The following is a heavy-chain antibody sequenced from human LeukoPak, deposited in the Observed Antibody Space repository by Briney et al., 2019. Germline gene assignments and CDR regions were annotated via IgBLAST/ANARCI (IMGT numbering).Heavy chain of an antibody. CDR1: GGSISSYY. J-gene: IGHJ5*02. V-gene: IGHV4-59*01. CDR3: AREAAAAGHNWFDP. Sequence: SETLSLTCTVSGGSISSYYWSWIRQPPGKGLEWIGYIYYSGSTNYNPSLKSRVTISVDTSKNQFSLKLSSVTAADTAVYYCAREAAAAGHNWFDPWGQGTLVTVSS. D-gene: IGHD6-13*01. CDR2: IYYSGST.